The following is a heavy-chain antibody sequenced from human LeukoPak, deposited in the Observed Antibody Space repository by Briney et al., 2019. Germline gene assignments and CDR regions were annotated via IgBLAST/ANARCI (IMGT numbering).Heavy chain of an antibody. CDR2: ISGSGGST. CDR3: ARSPGAAEPFDP. V-gene: IGHV3-23*01. J-gene: IGHJ5*02. CDR1: GFSFSTYS. D-gene: IGHD6-13*01. Sequence: GGSLRLSCAASGFSFSTYSMSWVRQAPGKGLEWVSAISGSGGSTYYADSVKGRFTISRDNSKNTLYLQMNSLRAEDTAVYYCARSPGAAEPFDPWGQGTLVTVSS.